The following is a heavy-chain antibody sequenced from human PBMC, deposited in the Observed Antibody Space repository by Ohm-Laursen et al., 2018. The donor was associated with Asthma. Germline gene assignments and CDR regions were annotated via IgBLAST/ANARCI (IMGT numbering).Heavy chain of an antibody. CDR1: GGSISSGGYY. CDR2: IYYSGSN. J-gene: IGHJ5*02. V-gene: IGHV4-31*02. Sequence: TLSLTCTVSGGSISSGGYYWSWIRQHPGKGLEWIGYIYYSGSNYYNPSLKSRVTISVDTSKNQFSLKLSSVTAADTAVYYCARDRVGIGFDHWGQGTLVTVSS. CDR3: ARDRVGIGFDH. D-gene: IGHD2-21*01.